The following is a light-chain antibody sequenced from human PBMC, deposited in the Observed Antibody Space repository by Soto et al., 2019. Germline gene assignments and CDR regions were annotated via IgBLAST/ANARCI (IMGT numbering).Light chain of an antibody. CDR1: QSVRNSL. Sequence: EIVLTQSPGTLSLSPGERATLSCRASQSVRNSLLAWYQQKPGQPPRLLIYDASTRATATPERFSGSGSGTDFTLTISSLEPEDFAVYYCHQYDSIVQTFGQGTKVEI. CDR3: HQYDSIVQT. J-gene: IGKJ1*01. V-gene: IGKV3-20*01. CDR2: DAS.